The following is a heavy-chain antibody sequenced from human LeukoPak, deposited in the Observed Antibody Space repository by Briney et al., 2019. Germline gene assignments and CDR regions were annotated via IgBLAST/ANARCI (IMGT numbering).Heavy chain of an antibody. J-gene: IGHJ2*01. CDR2: ISAYNGNT. CDR3: ARRATTDWYFDL. CDR1: GYTFSNYI. D-gene: IGHD1-26*01. Sequence: GASVKVSCKASGYTFSNYIISWVRQAPGQGLEWMGWISAYNGNTNYAQKLQGRVTMTTDTSTSTAYMELRSLRSDDTAVYYCARRATTDWYFDLWGRGTLVTVSS. V-gene: IGHV1-18*04.